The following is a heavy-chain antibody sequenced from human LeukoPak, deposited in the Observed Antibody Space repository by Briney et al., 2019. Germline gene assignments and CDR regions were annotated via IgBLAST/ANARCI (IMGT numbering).Heavy chain of an antibody. V-gene: IGHV1-46*01. Sequence: ASVKVSYKASGYTFTSYYMHWVRQAPGQGLEWMGIINPSGGSTSYAQKFQGRVTMTRDTSTSTVYMELSSLRSEDAAVYYCARDPPTGYSSGWYFDYWGQGTLVTVSS. CDR2: INPSGGST. D-gene: IGHD6-19*01. CDR3: ARDPPTGYSSGWYFDY. CDR1: GYTFTSYY. J-gene: IGHJ4*02.